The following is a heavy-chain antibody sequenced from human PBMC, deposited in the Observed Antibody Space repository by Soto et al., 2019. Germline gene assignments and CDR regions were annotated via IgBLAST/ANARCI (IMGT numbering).Heavy chain of an antibody. V-gene: IGHV4-59*01. CDR2: IYYSGST. D-gene: IGHD3-16*01. J-gene: IGHJ4*02. Sequence: PSETLSLTCTVSGGSISSFFWSWIRQPPGKGLEYIGYIYYSGSTTYNPSLKSRITISVDTSKNQFSLKLSSVSAADTAVYYCARSRNFDYAFYWGQGTLVTVS. CDR1: GGSISSFF. CDR3: ARSRNFDYAFY.